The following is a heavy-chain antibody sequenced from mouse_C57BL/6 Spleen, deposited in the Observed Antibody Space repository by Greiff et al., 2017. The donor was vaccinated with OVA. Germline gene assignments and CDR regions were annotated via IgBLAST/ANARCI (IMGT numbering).Heavy chain of an antibody. J-gene: IGHJ3*01. CDR1: GFTFSSYA. Sequence: EVHLVESGGGLVKPGGSLKLSCAASGFTFSSYAMSWVRQTPEKRLEWVATISDGGSYTYYPDNVKGRFTISRDNAKNNLYLQMSHLKSEDTAMYYCARDIGNPSAYWGQGTLVTVSA. D-gene: IGHD2-14*01. CDR3: ARDIGNPSAY. CDR2: ISDGGSYT. V-gene: IGHV5-4*01.